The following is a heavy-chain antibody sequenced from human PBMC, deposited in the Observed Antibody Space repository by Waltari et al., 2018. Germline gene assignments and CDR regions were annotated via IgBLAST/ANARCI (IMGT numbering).Heavy chain of an antibody. CDR1: GYTFTGYY. CDR2: INPNSGGT. Sequence: QVQLVQSGAEVKKPGASVKVSCEASGYTFTGYYMHWVRQAPGQGLEWMGRINPNSGGTNYAQKFQGRVTMTRDTSISTAYMELSRLRSDDTAVYYCARDQESIFGVANYYYGMDVWGQGTTVTVSS. D-gene: IGHD3-3*01. CDR3: ARDQESIFGVANYYYGMDV. J-gene: IGHJ6*02. V-gene: IGHV1-2*06.